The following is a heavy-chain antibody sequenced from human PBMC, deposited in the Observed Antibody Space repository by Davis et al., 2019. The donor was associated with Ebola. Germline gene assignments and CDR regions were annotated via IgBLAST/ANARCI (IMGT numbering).Heavy chain of an antibody. D-gene: IGHD3-10*01. CDR2: INPNSGGT. J-gene: IGHJ5*02. Sequence: ASVKVSCKASGYTFTSYYMHWVRQAPGQGLEWMGWINPNSGGTNYAQKFQGWVTMTRDTSISTAYMELSRLRSDDTAVYYCARAGYYYGSGSYLAGFDPWGQGTLVTVSS. CDR1: GYTFTSYY. V-gene: IGHV1-2*04. CDR3: ARAGYYYGSGSYLAGFDP.